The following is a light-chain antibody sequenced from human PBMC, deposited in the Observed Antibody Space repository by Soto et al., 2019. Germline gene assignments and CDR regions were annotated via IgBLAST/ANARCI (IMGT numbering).Light chain of an antibody. V-gene: IGKV3-15*01. CDR3: QPYNDWPPIT. Sequence: VMTQSPPTLSVSPGERATLSCRASQSVSTDLAWYQQKPGQAPRLLIYGASTRATDVPARFSGGGSGTEFTLTISSLHSEDVAIYYCQPYNDWPPITFGPGTKVDIK. CDR1: QSVSTD. CDR2: GAS. J-gene: IGKJ3*01.